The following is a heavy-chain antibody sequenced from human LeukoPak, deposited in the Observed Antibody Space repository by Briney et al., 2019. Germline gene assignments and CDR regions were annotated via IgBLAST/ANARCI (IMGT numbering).Heavy chain of an antibody. Sequence: ASVKVSCKASGYTFTGYYMHWVRQAPGQGLEGMGWINPNSGGTNYAQKFQGRVTMTRDTSISTAYMELSRLRSDDTAVYYCARAHGGVGATGSLDYWGQGTLVTVSS. CDR2: INPNSGGT. V-gene: IGHV1-2*02. CDR1: GYTFTGYY. D-gene: IGHD1-26*01. J-gene: IGHJ4*02. CDR3: ARAHGGVGATGSLDY.